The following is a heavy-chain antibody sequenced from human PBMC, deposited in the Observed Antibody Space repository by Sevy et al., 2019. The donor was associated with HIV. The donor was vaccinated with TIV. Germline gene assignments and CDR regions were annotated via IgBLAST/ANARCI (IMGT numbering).Heavy chain of an antibody. CDR1: GFTFSRYW. CDR3: AGDCSSTRCLWGMDV. V-gene: IGHV3-7*03. J-gene: IGHJ6*02. D-gene: IGHD2-2*01. Sequence: GGSLRLSCAASGFTFSRYWMSWVRQAPGKGLEWVANIKVDGSEKYYVDSVKGRFTISRENAKRSFYLQMNSLGAEDTALYYCAGDCSSTRCLWGMDVWGQGTTVTVSS. CDR2: IKVDGSEK.